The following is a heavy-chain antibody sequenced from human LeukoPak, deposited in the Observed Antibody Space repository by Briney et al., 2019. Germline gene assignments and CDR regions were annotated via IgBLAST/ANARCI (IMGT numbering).Heavy chain of an antibody. D-gene: IGHD3-22*01. Sequence: GRSLRLSCAASGFTFDDYAMHWVRQVPGKGLEWVAGISWNSGNIGYADSVKGRFTISRDNAKNSLFLQMNSLRAEDMALYYCAKDRDSSGYYTFFDQWGQGTLVTVSS. CDR3: AKDRDSSGYYTFFDQ. CDR2: ISWNSGNI. J-gene: IGHJ4*02. V-gene: IGHV3-9*03. CDR1: GFTFDDYA.